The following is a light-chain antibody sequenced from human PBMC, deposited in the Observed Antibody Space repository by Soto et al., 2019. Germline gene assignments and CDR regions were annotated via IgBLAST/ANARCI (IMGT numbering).Light chain of an antibody. J-gene: IGKJ5*01. CDR3: QQRSNWPSIT. V-gene: IGKV3D-20*02. CDR2: GAS. Sequence: EIVLTQSPGTLSLSPGERATLSCGASQSVTSNYLAWYQQKPGQAPRLLIFGASIRVTGIPDRFIGSGSGTDFTLTISRLEPEDSAVYYCQQRSNWPSITFGQGTRLEIK. CDR1: QSVTSNY.